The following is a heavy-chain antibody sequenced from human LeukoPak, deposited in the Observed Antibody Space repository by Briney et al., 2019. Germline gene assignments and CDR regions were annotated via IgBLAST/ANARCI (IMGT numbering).Heavy chain of an antibody. CDR3: ARGGYYYYYMDV. Sequence: GGSLRLSCAASGFTFSSYDMHWVRQATGKGLEWVSAIGTAGDTYYPGSVKGRLTISRENAKNSLYLQMNSLRAGDTAVYYCARGGYYYYYMDVWGKGTTVTVSS. J-gene: IGHJ6*03. CDR2: IGTAGDT. CDR1: GFTFSSYD. V-gene: IGHV3-13*01.